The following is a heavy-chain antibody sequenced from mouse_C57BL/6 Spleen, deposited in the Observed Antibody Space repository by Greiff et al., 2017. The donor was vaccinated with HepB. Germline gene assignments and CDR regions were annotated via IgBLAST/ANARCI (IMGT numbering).Heavy chain of an antibody. CDR3: ARSGIYYDYDRYFDV. D-gene: IGHD2-4*01. Sequence: VQLQQPGTELVKPGASVKLSCKASGYTFTSYWMHWVKQRPGQGLEWIGNINPSNGGTNYNEKFKSKATLTVDKSSSTAYMQLSSLTSEDSAVYYCARSGIYYDYDRYFDVWGTGTTVTVSS. V-gene: IGHV1-53*01. CDR2: INPSNGGT. CDR1: GYTFTSYW. J-gene: IGHJ1*03.